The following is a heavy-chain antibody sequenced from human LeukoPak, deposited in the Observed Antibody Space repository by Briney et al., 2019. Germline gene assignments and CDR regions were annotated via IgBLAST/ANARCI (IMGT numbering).Heavy chain of an antibody. J-gene: IGHJ4*02. CDR2: IWYDGSNK. CDR1: GFTFSSYG. Sequence: GRSLRLSCAASGFTFSSYGMHWVRQAPGKGLEWVAVIWYDGSNKYYADSVKGRFTISRDNSKNTLYLQMNSLRAEDTAVYYCAKASEDTAMANDYWGQGTLVTVSS. CDR3: AKASEDTAMANDY. D-gene: IGHD5-18*01. V-gene: IGHV3-33*06.